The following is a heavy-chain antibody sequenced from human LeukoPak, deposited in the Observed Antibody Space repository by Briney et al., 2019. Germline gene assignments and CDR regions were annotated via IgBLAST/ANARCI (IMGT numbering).Heavy chain of an antibody. Sequence: GASVKVSCKASGYTFTAYYMHWVRQAPGQGLEWMGWINPSRGGTNYAQKFQGSVTMTRDTSISTAYMELSSLRSDDTAVYYCARDARLGAGYGDYGSNVAWGQGTLVTVSS. D-gene: IGHD4-17*01. V-gene: IGHV1-2*02. CDR3: ARDARLGAGYGDYGSNVA. CDR1: GYTFTAYY. CDR2: INPSRGGT. J-gene: IGHJ4*02.